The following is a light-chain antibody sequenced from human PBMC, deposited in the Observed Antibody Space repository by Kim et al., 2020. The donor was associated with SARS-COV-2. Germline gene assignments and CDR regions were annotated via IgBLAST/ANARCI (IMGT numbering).Light chain of an antibody. CDR1: QSVSSSH. CDR2: GAS. CDR3: HQYNSAPYT. J-gene: IGKJ2*01. Sequence: PGERAALTCRASQSVSSSHLAWYQQRPGQPPRLLIYGASNRATGIPDRFSGSGSATDFTLTINRLEPEDFAVYHCHQYNSAPYTFGQGTKLEI. V-gene: IGKV3-20*01.